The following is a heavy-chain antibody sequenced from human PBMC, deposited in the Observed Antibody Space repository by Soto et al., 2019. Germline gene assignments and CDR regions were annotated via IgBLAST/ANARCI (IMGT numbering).Heavy chain of an antibody. CDR2: IYPGNSDT. CDR3: AASIFYYGMDV. V-gene: IGHV5-51*01. J-gene: IGHJ6*02. CDR1: GYTFTNYW. Sequence: GESLKISCKGSGYTFTNYWIGWVRQMPGKGLEWMGIIYPGNSDTKYNPSFQGQVTISADKSITTTYLRWTSLKASDTAIYYCAASIFYYGMDVWGQGTTVTVSS.